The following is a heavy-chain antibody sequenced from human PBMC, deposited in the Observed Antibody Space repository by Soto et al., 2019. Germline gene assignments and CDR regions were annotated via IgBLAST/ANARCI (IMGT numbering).Heavy chain of an antibody. CDR3: ERAPVGHFDY. V-gene: IGHV3-74*01. Sequence: EVQLVESGGGLVQPGGSLRLSCAASGFTFSSYWMHWVRQVPGKGLVWVSRINSDGSTTTYADSVKGRFTISRDNAKNTLYLQMNSLRVEDTAVYYFERAPVGHFDYWGQGTQVTVSS. J-gene: IGHJ4*02. CDR2: INSDGSTT. CDR1: GFTFSSYW.